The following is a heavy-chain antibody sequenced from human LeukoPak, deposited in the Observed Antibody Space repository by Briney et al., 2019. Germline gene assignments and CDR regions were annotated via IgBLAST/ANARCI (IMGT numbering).Heavy chain of an antibody. CDR1: GYSISSGYY. CDR3: VRVPHYYDSSGYRYNWFDP. V-gene: IGHV4-38-2*02. CDR2: IYHSGST. J-gene: IGHJ5*02. D-gene: IGHD3-22*01. Sequence: SETLSLTCTVSGYSISSGYYWGWIRQPPGKGLEWIGSIYHSGSTYYNPSLKSRVTILVDTSKNQFSLKLSSVTAADTAVYYCVRVPHYYDSSGYRYNWFDPWGQGTLVTVSS.